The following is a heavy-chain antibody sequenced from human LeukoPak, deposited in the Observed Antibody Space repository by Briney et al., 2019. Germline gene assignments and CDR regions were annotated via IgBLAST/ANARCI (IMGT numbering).Heavy chain of an antibody. J-gene: IGHJ6*02. D-gene: IGHD2-15*01. CDR1: GGSFSGYY. Sequence: SETLSLTCAVYGGSFSGYYWSWIRQPPGKGLEWIGEINHSGSTNYNPSLKSRVTISVDTSKNQFSLKLSSVTAADTAVYYCARHGRRTSAAYYYYYGMDVWGQGTTVTVSS. CDR3: ARHGRRTSAAYYYYYGMDV. V-gene: IGHV4-34*01. CDR2: INHSGST.